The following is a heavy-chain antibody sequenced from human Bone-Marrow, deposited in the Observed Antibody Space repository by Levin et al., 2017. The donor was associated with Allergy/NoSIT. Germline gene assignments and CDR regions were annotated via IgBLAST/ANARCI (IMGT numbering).Heavy chain of an antibody. Sequence: GGSLRLSCKGSGYSFTSYWIGWVRQMPGKGLEWMGIIYPGDSDTSYSPSFQGQVTISADKSISTAYLQWSSRKASDTAMYYCARRNHYYFYMDVWGKGTTVTVSS. CDR2: IYPGDSDT. D-gene: IGHD1-14*01. CDR1: GYSFTSYW. CDR3: ARRNHYYFYMDV. J-gene: IGHJ6*03. V-gene: IGHV5-51*01.